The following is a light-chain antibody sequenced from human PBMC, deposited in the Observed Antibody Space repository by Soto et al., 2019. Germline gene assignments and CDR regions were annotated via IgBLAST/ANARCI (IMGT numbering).Light chain of an antibody. CDR2: DVS. CDR3: CSHAGSNTL. Sequence: QSALTQPPSASGSPGQSVTISCTGTSSDVGAYNYVSWFQQHPGKAPKFVIFDVSERPSGVPDRFSGSKSGNTAYLTVSGLQAEDEADYYCCSHAGSNTLFGSGTKLTVL. V-gene: IGLV2-8*01. CDR1: SSDVGAYNY. J-gene: IGLJ3*02.